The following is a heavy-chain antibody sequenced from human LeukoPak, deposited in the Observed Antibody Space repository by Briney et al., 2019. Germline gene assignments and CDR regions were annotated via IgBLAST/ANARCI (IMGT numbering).Heavy chain of an antibody. V-gene: IGHV4-4*07. D-gene: IGHD3/OR15-3a*01. CDR2: IYSSGSI. CDR3: ARGDNWTGYFGY. J-gene: IGHJ4*02. Sequence: SETLSLTCTASGGSITGYCWIWVRQPAGKGLEWIGRIYSSGSINYNPSLKSRVTMSVDTSKNRFSLRLNSVTAADTAVYYCARGDNWTGYFGYWGQGTLVTVSS. CDR1: GGSITGYC.